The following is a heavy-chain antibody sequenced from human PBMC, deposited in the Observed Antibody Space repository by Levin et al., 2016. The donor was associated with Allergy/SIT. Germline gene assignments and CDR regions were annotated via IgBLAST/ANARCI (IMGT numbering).Heavy chain of an antibody. CDR2: IYYSAST. J-gene: IGHJ4*02. CDR3: AGGANNYYSLEY. Sequence: SETLSLTCSVSGGSITDYYWTWIRQPPGKGLESLGYIYYSASTKYNPSLKSRVAISTDGSKNYVSLNLTSVTTADTAVYFCAGGANNYYSLEYWGQGHLVTVSS. D-gene: IGHD3-22*01. CDR1: GGSITDYY. V-gene: IGHV4-59*01.